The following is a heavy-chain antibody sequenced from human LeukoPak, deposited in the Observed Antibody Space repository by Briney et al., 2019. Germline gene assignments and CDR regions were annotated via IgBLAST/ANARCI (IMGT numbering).Heavy chain of an antibody. V-gene: IGHV1-69*05. CDR3: ARDQRYSSGWYSGWFDP. J-gene: IGHJ5*02. D-gene: IGHD6-19*01. CDR1: GGTFSSYA. CDR2: IIPIFGTA. Sequence: EASVKVPCKASGGTFSSYAISWVRQAPGQGLEWMGGIIPIFGTANYAQKFQGRVTITTDESTSTAYMELSSLRSEDTAVYYCARDQRYSSGWYSGWFDPWGQGTLVTVSS.